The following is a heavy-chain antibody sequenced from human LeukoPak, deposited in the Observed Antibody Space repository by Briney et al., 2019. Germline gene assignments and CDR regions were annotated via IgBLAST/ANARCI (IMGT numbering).Heavy chain of an antibody. V-gene: IGHV3-33*01. Sequence: GGSLRLSCAASGFTFSSYGMHWVRQATGKGLEWVAVIWYDGSNKYYADSVKGRFTISRNNSKNTLYLQMNSLRAEDTAVYYCAREVTIFGVVPSNWFDPWGQGTLVTVSS. CDR1: GFTFSSYG. J-gene: IGHJ5*02. CDR2: IWYDGSNK. D-gene: IGHD3-3*01. CDR3: AREVTIFGVVPSNWFDP.